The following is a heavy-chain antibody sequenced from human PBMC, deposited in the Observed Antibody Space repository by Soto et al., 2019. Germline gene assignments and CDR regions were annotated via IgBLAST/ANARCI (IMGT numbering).Heavy chain of an antibody. D-gene: IGHD3-10*01. CDR2: ISGSGGST. Sequence: EVQLLESGGCLVQPGGSMRLSCAASGFTFSSYAMSWVRQAPGKGLEWVSAISGSGGSTYYADSVKGRFTISRDNSKNTLYLQMNSLRAEDTAVYYCAKGVWFGELMHFDYWGQGTLVTVSS. CDR1: GFTFSSYA. J-gene: IGHJ4*02. V-gene: IGHV3-23*01. CDR3: AKGVWFGELMHFDY.